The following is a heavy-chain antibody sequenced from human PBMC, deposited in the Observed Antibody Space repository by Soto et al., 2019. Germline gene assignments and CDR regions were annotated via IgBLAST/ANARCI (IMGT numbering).Heavy chain of an antibody. Sequence: GGSLRLSCAVSGFTCISYAMIWVRQATGKGLEWVSAISGGGDSTYYADSVKGRFTISRDNSKNTLYLQMNSLRAEDTAVYYCAKGFSNSWNYYYYTMDVWGPGTTVTVSS. CDR1: GFTCISYA. V-gene: IGHV3-23*01. J-gene: IGHJ6*02. CDR3: AKGFSNSWNYYYYTMDV. CDR2: ISGGGDST. D-gene: IGHD6-13*01.